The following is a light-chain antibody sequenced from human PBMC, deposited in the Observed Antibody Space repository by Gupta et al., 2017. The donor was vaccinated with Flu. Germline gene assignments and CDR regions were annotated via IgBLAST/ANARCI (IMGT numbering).Light chain of an antibody. V-gene: IGLV2-11*01. J-gene: IGLJ1*01. CDR1: SSDVGGYNF. Sequence: QSALTQTRSVSGSPGQSVTISCTGTSSDVGGYNFVSWYQQHPGKAPKLMISDVTKRPSGVPDRFSGSKSGNTASLTISGLQADDEADYYCCSYAGSYTYVFGTGAKVTVL. CDR3: CSYAGSYTYV. CDR2: DVT.